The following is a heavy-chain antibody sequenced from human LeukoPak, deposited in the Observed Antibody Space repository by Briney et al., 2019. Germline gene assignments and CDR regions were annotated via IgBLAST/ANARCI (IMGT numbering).Heavy chain of an antibody. D-gene: IGHD1-14*01. J-gene: IGHJ6*03. CDR2: ISYDGSNK. Sequence: PGGSLRLSCAASGFTFSSYAMHWVRQAPGKGLEWVAVISYDGSNKYYADSVKGRFNISRDNSKNTLYLQMNSLRAEDTAVYYCARVAQPTPGNYYYYMDVWGKGTTVTVSS. CDR3: ARVAQPTPGNYYYYMDV. V-gene: IGHV3-30*01. CDR1: GFTFSSYA.